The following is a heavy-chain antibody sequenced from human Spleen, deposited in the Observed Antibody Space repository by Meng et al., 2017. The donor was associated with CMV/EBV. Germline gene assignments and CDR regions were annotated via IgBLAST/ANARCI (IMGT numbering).Heavy chain of an antibody. D-gene: IGHD2-15*01. CDR3: AKRSTTQCSGGSCYTSYFDY. J-gene: IGHJ4*02. CDR2: ISSSGSSI. Sequence: GGSLRLSCAASGFTFSDYYMLWIRQAPGKGLEWVSYISSSGSSIYYADSVKGRFTISRDNAKNSLYLQMNSLRAEDTAVYYCAKRSTTQCSGGSCYTSYFDYWGQGTLVTVSS. CDR1: GFTFSDYY. V-gene: IGHV3-11*01.